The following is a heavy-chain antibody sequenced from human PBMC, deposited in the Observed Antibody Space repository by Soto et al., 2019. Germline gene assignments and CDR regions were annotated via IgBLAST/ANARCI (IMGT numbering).Heavy chain of an antibody. CDR1: GGSISSGGYS. Sequence: PSEILSLTCAVSGGSISSGGYSWSWIRQPPGKGLEWIGYIYHSGSTYYNPSLKSRVTISVDRSKNQFSLKLSSVTDADMAVYYCARVPGPWGQGTLVNVSS. V-gene: IGHV4-30-2*01. D-gene: IGHD7-27*01. CDR2: IYHSGST. J-gene: IGHJ5*02. CDR3: ARVPGP.